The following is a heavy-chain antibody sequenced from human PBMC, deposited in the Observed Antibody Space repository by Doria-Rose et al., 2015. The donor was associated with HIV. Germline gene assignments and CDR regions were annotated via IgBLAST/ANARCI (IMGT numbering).Heavy chain of an antibody. Sequence: SNFAMHWVRQAPGKGLEWVAFISFDGASKYYADSVKGRFTISRDNAKNSLYLQMNSLRAEDTAVYYCARRVGYGDSFDYWGQGTLVTVSS. CDR2: ISFDGASK. V-gene: IGHV3-30-3*01. D-gene: IGHD4-17*01. J-gene: IGHJ4*02. CDR3: ARRVGYGDSFDY. CDR1: SNFA.